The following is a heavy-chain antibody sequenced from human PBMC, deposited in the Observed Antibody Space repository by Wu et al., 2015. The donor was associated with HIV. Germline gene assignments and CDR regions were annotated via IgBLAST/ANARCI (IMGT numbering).Heavy chain of an antibody. CDR1: GYTFTAYY. J-gene: IGHJ4*02. CDR3: TRGTRNYLFDY. D-gene: IGHD4-11*01. CDR2: INVNSGDS. Sequence: QVHLVQSGAEVKKPGASVTVSCKASGYTFTAYYMHWVRQAPGQGLEWMGWINVNSGDSNYARKFRGRLTVTRDTSINTVYMDLSSLKSDDSAIYYCTRGTRNYLFDYWGQGXRGHRLL. V-gene: IGHV1-2*02.